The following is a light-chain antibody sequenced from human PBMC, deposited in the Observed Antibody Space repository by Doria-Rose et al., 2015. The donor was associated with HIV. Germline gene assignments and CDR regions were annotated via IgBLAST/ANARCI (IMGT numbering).Light chain of an antibody. Sequence: DIRLTQSPSSLSASVGDRVTITCRASQGIRNDLGWYQQKPGKAPKLLIFGTSSLQSGVSSRFSGSGSGTEFTLTISSLQPGDFATYYCLQHNTYPLTFGGGTKVEIK. V-gene: IGKV1-17*01. CDR3: LQHNTYPLT. J-gene: IGKJ4*01. CDR1: QGIRND. CDR2: GTS.